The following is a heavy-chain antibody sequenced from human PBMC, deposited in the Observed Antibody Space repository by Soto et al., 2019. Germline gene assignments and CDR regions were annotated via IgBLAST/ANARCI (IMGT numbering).Heavy chain of an antibody. CDR2: IKSKTDGGTT. D-gene: IGHD1-26*01. V-gene: IGHV3-15*01. CDR1: GFTFDNAW. Sequence: PGGSLRLSCAVSGFTFDNAWMTWVRQAPEKWLEWVDRIKSKTDGGTTDYVSPVKGRFTISRDDSKNTLYLQMNSLKTEDTAMNYCTTDLPWSYGALGYWGEGTLVSVSS. J-gene: IGHJ4*02. CDR3: TTDLPWSYGALGY.